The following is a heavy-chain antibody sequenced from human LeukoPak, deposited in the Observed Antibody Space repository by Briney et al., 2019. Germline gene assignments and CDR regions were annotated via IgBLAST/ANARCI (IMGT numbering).Heavy chain of an antibody. CDR3: ATYSYYSDSSDYYYGFQY. V-gene: IGHV4-39*01. CDR1: GVSITSSTYY. J-gene: IGHJ1*01. D-gene: IGHD3-22*01. CDR2: IYYSGTT. Sequence: SETLSLTCSVSGVSITSSTYYWAWIRQPPGKGLEWIGTIYYSGTTYYNPSLKSRVTISVDTSKNHFSLKLSSVTAADTALYYCATYSYYSDSSDYYYGFQYWGQGTLVTASS.